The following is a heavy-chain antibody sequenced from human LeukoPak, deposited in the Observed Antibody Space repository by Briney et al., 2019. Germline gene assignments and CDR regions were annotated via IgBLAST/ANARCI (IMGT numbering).Heavy chain of an antibody. V-gene: IGHV3-64*01. CDR1: GFTFSSYA. J-gene: IGHJ3*02. CDR2: ISSNGGST. D-gene: IGHD3-16*01. CDR3: ARRSHRGNAFDI. Sequence: GSLRLSCAASGFTFSSYAMHWVRQAPGKGLEYVSAISSNGGSTYYANSVKGRFTISRDNSKNTLYLQMGSLRAEDMAVYYCARRSHRGNAFDIWGQGQWSPSLQ.